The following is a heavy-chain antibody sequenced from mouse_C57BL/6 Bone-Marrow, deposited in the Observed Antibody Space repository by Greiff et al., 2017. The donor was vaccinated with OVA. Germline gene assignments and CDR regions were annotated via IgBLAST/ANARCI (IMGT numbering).Heavy chain of an antibody. V-gene: IGHV1-58*01. J-gene: IGHJ3*01. CDR1: GYTFTSYG. CDR2: IYIGNGYT. CDR3: ERGMRFPAWFAY. Sequence: VQLKESGAELVRPGSSVKMSCKTSGYTFTSYGINWVKQRPGQGLEWIGYIYIGNGYTEYNEKFKGKVTLTSDTSSNTAYMQLSSMTAEDAAIDICERGMRFPAWFAYWGQGTLVTVAA.